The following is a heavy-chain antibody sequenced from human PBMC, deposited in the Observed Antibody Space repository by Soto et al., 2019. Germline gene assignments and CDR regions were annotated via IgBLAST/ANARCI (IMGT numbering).Heavy chain of an antibody. CDR1: GFTFNNAW. Sequence: EVQLVESGGGVVKPGESLRLSCVASGFTFNNAWMSWVRQAPGKGLEWVGGIKSKGNGGTTDYAAPVRGRFSIYTDDSKDTLYLQMLSLKTADTAVYYCIPAWRDLWGRCTLVTVSS. J-gene: IGHJ2*01. CDR2: IKSKGNGGTT. V-gene: IGHV3-15*01. D-gene: IGHD3-3*01. CDR3: IPAWRDL.